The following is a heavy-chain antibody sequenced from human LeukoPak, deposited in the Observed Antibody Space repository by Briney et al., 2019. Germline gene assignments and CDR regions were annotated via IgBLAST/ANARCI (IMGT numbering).Heavy chain of an antibody. D-gene: IGHD6-13*01. J-gene: IGHJ4*02. CDR3: ARAHIAAAGAHDY. V-gene: IGHV1-2*02. Sequence: GASVKVSCKASGYTFTGYYMHWVRQAPRQGLEWMGWINPNSGGTNYAQKFQGRVTMTRDTSISTAYMELSRLRSDDTAVHYCARAHIAAAGAHDYWGQGTLVTVSS. CDR2: INPNSGGT. CDR1: GYTFTGYY.